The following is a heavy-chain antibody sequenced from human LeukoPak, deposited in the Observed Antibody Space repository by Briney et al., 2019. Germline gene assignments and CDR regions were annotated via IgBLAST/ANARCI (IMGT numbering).Heavy chain of an antibody. CDR2: ISAYNGNT. CDR1: GNTFTSYG. Sequence: ASVKVSCKASGNTFTSYGISWVRQAPGQGLEWMGWISAYNGNTNYAQKLQGRVTMTTDTSTGTAYMELRSLRSDDTAVYYCARERCSGGSCMTDYWGQGTLVTVSS. J-gene: IGHJ4*02. V-gene: IGHV1-18*01. CDR3: ARERCSGGSCMTDY. D-gene: IGHD2-15*01.